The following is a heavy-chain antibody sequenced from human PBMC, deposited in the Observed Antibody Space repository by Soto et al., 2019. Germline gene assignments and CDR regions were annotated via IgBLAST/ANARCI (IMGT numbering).Heavy chain of an antibody. Sequence: GGSLRLSCAAPGFTFCSYAMSWVRQAPGEGVEWVSAISGSGGSTYYADSVKGRFTISRDNSKNTLYLQMNSLRAEDTAVYYCAQVLHRPEDYDILTGRDYYYYYGMDVWGQGTTVTVSS. CDR3: AQVLHRPEDYDILTGRDYYYYYGMDV. D-gene: IGHD3-9*01. J-gene: IGHJ6*02. CDR1: GFTFCSYA. CDR2: ISGSGGST. V-gene: IGHV3-23*01.